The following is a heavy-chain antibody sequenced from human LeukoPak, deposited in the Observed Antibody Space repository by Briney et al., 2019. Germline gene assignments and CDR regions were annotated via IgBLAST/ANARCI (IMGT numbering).Heavy chain of an antibody. CDR2: ISSSSTYI. J-gene: IGHJ4*02. V-gene: IGHV3-21*01. CDR1: GFTFSSYS. CDR3: ARVRYYDIWSGCDY. D-gene: IGHD3-3*01. Sequence: GGSLRLSCAASGFTFSSYSMNWVRQAPGKGLEWVSSISSSSTYIYYADSVKGRLTISRDNAKNSLYLQMNSPRAEDTAVYYCARVRYYDIWSGCDYWGQGALVTVSS.